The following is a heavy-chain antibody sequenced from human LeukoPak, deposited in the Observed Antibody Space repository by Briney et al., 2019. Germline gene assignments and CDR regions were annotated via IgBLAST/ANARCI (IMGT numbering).Heavy chain of an antibody. CDR3: ARGGSSGWHNWFDP. CDR1: GGSISSYY. Sequence: SETLSLTCTVSGGSISSYYWSWIRQPAGKGLEWIGRIYTSGSTNYNPSLKSRVTISVDKSENQFSLKLSSVTAADTAVYYCARGGSSGWHNWFDPWGQGTLVTVSS. D-gene: IGHD6-19*01. V-gene: IGHV4-4*07. J-gene: IGHJ5*02. CDR2: IYTSGST.